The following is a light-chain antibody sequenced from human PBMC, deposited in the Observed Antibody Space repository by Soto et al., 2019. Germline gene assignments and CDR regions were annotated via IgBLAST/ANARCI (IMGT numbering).Light chain of an antibody. Sequence: QPVLTQSPSASASLGASVKLTCTLSSGHSSYAIAWHQQQPEKGPRYLMKLNSDGSHSKGDGIPDRFSGSSSGAERYLTISSRQSEDEADYYCQTWGTVFGGGTKVTVL. CDR1: SGHSSYA. CDR3: QTWGTV. CDR2: LNSDGSH. V-gene: IGLV4-69*01. J-gene: IGLJ2*01.